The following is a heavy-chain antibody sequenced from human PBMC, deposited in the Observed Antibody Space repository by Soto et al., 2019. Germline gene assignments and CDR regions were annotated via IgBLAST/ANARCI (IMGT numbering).Heavy chain of an antibody. CDR3: AREARRRDGYNFVDY. CDR1: GGSISSYY. J-gene: IGHJ4*02. D-gene: IGHD5-12*01. Sequence: SETLSLTCTGSGGSISSYYWSLIRQPPGKGLEWIGYIYYSGSTNYNPSLKSRVTISVDTSKNQFSLKLSSVTAADTAVYYCAREARRRDGYNFVDYWGQGTLVTVSS. CDR2: IYYSGST. V-gene: IGHV4-59*01.